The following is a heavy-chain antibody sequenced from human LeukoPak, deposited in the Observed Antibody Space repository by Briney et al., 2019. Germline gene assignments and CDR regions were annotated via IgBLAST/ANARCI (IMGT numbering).Heavy chain of an antibody. CDR1: GCTFTSCY. CDR3: ARAGYYYDSSGYERRTYYFDY. D-gene: IGHD3-22*01. CDR2: INPSGGST. V-gene: IGHV1-46*01. Sequence: GASVKVSCKASGCTFTSCYMHWVRQAPGQGLEWMGIINPSGGSTSYAQKFQGRVTMTRDMSTSTVYMELSSLRSEDTAVYYCARAGYYYDSSGYERRTYYFDYWGQGTLVTVSS. J-gene: IGHJ4*02.